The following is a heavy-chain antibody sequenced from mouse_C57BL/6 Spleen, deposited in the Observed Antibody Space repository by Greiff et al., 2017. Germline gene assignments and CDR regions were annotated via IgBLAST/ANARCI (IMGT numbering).Heavy chain of an antibody. CDR2: IDPENGDT. CDR1: GFNIKDDY. D-gene: IGHD1-1*01. J-gene: IGHJ3*01. Sequence: VQLQQSGAELVRPGASVKLSCTASGFNIKDDYMHWVKQRPEQGLEWIGWIDPENGDTEYASKFQGKATITADTSSNTAYLQLSSLTSEDTAVYYCTRFTTVVAKFAYWGQGTLVTVSA. CDR3: TRFTTVVAKFAY. V-gene: IGHV14-4*01.